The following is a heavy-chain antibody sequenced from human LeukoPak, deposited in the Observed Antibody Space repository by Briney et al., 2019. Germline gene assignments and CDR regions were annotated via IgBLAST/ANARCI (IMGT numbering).Heavy chain of an antibody. CDR1: GFTFSSYS. J-gene: IGHJ6*02. Sequence: GGSLRLSCAASGFTFSSYSMSWVRQAPGKGLEWVSSISSSSSYIYYADSVKGRFTISRDNAKNSLYLQMNSLRAEDTAVYYCAKIGGVYYYGMDVWGQGTTVTVSS. V-gene: IGHV3-21*01. CDR3: AKIGGVYYYGMDV. CDR2: ISSSSSYI.